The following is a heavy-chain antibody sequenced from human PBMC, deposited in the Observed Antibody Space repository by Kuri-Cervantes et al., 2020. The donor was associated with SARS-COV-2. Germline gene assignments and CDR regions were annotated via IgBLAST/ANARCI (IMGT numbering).Heavy chain of an antibody. D-gene: IGHD3-16*01. CDR1: GGPISSYY. CDR2: IYYSGST. Sequence: SETLSLTCTVSGGPISSYYWSWIRQPPGKGLEWIGYIYYSGSTNYNPSLKSRVTISVDTSKNQFSLKLSSVTAADTAVYYCARGVPVRGSIPVGAGTFDYWGQGTLVTVSS. CDR3: ARGVPVRGSIPVGAGTFDY. V-gene: IGHV4-59*01. J-gene: IGHJ4*02.